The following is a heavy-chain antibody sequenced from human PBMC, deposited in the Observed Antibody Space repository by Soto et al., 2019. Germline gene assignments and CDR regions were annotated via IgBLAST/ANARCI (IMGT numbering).Heavy chain of an antibody. CDR2: ISAYNGDT. J-gene: IGHJ4*02. V-gene: IGHV1-18*01. D-gene: IGHD3-22*01. Sequence: VRQDTRQGLEWMGWISAYNGDTNYAQKLQGRVTMTTDTSTSIAYMELRSLRSVDTAVYYGARRDSSGDLDYLRQGTLVIVSS. CDR3: ARRDSSGDLDY.